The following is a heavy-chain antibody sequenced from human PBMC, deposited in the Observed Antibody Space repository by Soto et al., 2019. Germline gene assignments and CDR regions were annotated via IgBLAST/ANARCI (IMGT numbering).Heavy chain of an antibody. D-gene: IGHD3-10*01. CDR3: ARQAVFMVRGVTAYYFDY. CDR1: GYSFTSYW. V-gene: IGHV5-51*01. Sequence: EVQLVQSGAEVKKPGESLKISCKGSGYSFTSYWIGWVRQMPGKGLEWMGIIYPGDSDTRYSPSFQGQVTISADKSIXTXXRQWSSLKASDTAMYYCARQAVFMVRGVTAYYFDYWGQGTLVTVSS. J-gene: IGHJ4*02. CDR2: IYPGDSDT.